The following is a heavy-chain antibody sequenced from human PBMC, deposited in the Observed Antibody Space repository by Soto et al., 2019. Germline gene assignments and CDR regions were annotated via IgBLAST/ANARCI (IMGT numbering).Heavy chain of an antibody. D-gene: IGHD6-6*01. V-gene: IGHV6-1*01. CDR2: TYYRSKWYN. J-gene: IGHJ5*02. Sequence: SQTLSLTCAISGDSVSSNSAAWNWIRQSPSRGLEWLGRTYYRSKWYNDYAVSVKSRITINPDTSKNQFSLQLNSVTPEDTAVYYCARDLEYSSSSANWFDHRGQGTLVNVYS. CDR1: GDSVSSNSAA. CDR3: ARDLEYSSSSANWFDH.